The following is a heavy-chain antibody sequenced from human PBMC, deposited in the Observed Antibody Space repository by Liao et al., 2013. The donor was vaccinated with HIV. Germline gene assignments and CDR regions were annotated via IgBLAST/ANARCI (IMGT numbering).Heavy chain of an antibody. CDR3: ARETLWFGELFDFDY. V-gene: IGHV4-39*07. D-gene: IGHD3-10*01. CDR1: GGSISSSSYY. Sequence: QLQLQESGPGLVKPSETLSLTCTVSGGSISSSSYYWGWIRQPPGKGLEWIGSIYYSGSTYYNLSLKSRVTISVDTSKNQFSLKLRSVTAADTAVYYCARETLWFGELFDFDYWGQGTLVTVSS. CDR2: IYYSGST. J-gene: IGHJ4*02.